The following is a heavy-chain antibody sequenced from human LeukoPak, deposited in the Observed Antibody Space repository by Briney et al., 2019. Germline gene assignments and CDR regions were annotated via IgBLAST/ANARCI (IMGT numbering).Heavy chain of an antibody. D-gene: IGHD3-22*01. Sequence: SVKVSCKASGGTFSSYAITWVRQAPGQGLEWMGGIIPIFGTANYAQKFQGRVTITTDESTSTAYMELSSLRSEDTAVYYCARVGSSGYYLYYFDYWGQGTLVTVSS. V-gene: IGHV1-69*05. CDR2: IIPIFGTA. CDR1: GGTFSSYA. CDR3: ARVGSSGYYLYYFDY. J-gene: IGHJ4*02.